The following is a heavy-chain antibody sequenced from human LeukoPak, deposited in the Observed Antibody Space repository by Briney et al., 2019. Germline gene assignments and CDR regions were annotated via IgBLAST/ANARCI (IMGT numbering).Heavy chain of an antibody. D-gene: IGHD2-21*01. J-gene: IGHJ3*02. CDR1: GGTFSSYA. V-gene: IGHV1-8*03. Sequence: GASVKVSCKASGGTFSSYAISWVRQATGQGLEWMGWMNPNSGNTGYAQKFQGRVTITRNTSISTAYMELSSLRSEDTAVYYCARAHIDAFDIWGQGTMVTVSS. CDR3: ARAHIDAFDI. CDR2: MNPNSGNT.